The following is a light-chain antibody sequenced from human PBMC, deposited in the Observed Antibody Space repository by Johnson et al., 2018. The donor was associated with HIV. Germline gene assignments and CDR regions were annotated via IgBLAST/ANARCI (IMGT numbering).Light chain of an antibody. CDR3: GTWDISLSAHYV. CDR1: SSNIGNNY. V-gene: IGLV1-51*01. J-gene: IGLJ1*01. CDR2: DNN. Sequence: QSVLTQPPSVSAAPGQKVTISCSGSSSNIGNNYVSWYQQLPGTAPKLLIYDNNKRPSGIPDRFSGSKSGTSATLGITGLQTGDEADYYCGTWDISLSAHYVFGTGTKVTV.